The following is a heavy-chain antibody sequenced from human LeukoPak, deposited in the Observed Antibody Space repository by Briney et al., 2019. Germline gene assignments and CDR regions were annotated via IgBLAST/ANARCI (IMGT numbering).Heavy chain of an antibody. V-gene: IGHV1-69*04. CDR1: GGTFISYA. CDR3: ARVGGDGYNDY. CDR2: IIPILGIA. D-gene: IGHD5-24*01. J-gene: IGHJ4*02. Sequence: SVTVSCKASGGTFISYAISWVRQAPGQGLEWMGRIIPILGIANYARKFQGRVTITSDKSTSTAYMELSSLRSEDTAVYYCARVGGDGYNDYWGQGTLVTVSS.